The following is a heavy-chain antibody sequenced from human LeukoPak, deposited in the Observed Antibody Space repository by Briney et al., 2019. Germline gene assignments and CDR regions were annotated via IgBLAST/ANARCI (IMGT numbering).Heavy chain of an antibody. J-gene: IGHJ4*02. CDR3: ARGPKYDFWSGYPYYFDY. CDR1: GSRFTSYW. CDR2: IYPGDSDT. Sequence: GASLKISCKGSGSRFTSYWIGWVRQMPGKGLEWMGIIYPGDSDTRYSPSFQGQVTISADKSISTAYLQWSSLKASDTAMYYCARGPKYDFWSGYPYYFDYWGQGTLVTVSS. D-gene: IGHD3-3*01. V-gene: IGHV5-51*01.